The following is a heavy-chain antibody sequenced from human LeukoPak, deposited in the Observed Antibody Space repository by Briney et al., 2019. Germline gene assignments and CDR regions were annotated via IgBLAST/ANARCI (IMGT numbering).Heavy chain of an antibody. V-gene: IGHV3-7*05. Sequence: GRSLRLSCAASGFTFSNYWMIWVRQAPGKGLEWVGNIKQDGSEKRYADSVRGRFSISRDNAQTSLYLQMNSLRAEDTAVYYCARASDPWLQLTWGQGTLVTVSS. CDR2: IKQDGSEK. D-gene: IGHD5-24*01. J-gene: IGHJ5*02. CDR1: GFTFSNYW. CDR3: ARASDPWLQLT.